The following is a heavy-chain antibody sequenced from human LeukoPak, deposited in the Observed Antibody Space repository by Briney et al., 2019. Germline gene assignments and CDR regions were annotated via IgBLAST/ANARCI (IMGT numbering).Heavy chain of an antibody. CDR3: ARQSYCSGGSCHSGY. V-gene: IGHV4-39*01. CDR2: IYYTGTT. CDR1: GVSISSSTYY. J-gene: IGHJ4*02. Sequence: SETLSLTCTVSGVSISSSTYYWGWIRQPPGKGLEWIGNIYYTGTTYYNPSLNSRVTISVDTSKNQFSLKLSSVTAADTAVYYCARQSYCSGGSCHSGYWGQGTLVTVSS. D-gene: IGHD2-15*01.